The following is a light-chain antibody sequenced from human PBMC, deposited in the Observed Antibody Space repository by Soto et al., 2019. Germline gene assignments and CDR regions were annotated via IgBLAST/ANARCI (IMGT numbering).Light chain of an antibody. Sequence: EIVLTQSPATLSLSPGERATLSCRASQSVSSYLAWYQQKPGKAPRLLIYDASNRGTGIPARFSGSGAGTDFTLTISSLEPEDFAVYYCQQRSNWPITFGQGTRLEIK. V-gene: IGKV3-11*01. CDR3: QQRSNWPIT. CDR2: DAS. CDR1: QSVSSY. J-gene: IGKJ5*01.